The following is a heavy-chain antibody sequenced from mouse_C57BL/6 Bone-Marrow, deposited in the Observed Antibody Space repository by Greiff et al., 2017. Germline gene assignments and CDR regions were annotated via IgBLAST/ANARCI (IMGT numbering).Heavy chain of an antibody. CDR2: IWSGGST. CDR1: GFSLPSYG. V-gene: IGHV2-2*01. Sequence: VQGVESGPGLVQPSQSLSITCTVSGFSLPSYGVHWVRQSPGKGLEWLGVIWSGGSTDYNAAFISRLSISKDNSKGQVFFKMNSLQADDTAIYYCAREPDGSSPCYAVDYWGQGTAVTVAS. D-gene: IGHD1-1*01. CDR3: AREPDGSSPCYAVDY. J-gene: IGHJ4*01.